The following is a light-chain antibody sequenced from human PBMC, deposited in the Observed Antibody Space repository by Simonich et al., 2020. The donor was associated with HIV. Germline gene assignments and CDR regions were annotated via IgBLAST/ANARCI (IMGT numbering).Light chain of an antibody. CDR3: QQYGRTPYT. J-gene: IGKJ2*01. Sequence: EIVLTQSPGTLSLSPGERATHSCRTSQSVSSSYLAWYQQKPGLAPRLLIYDGASRATGIPDRFSGSGSGTDFTLTISRLEPEDFAVYYCQQYGRTPYTFGQGTKLEIK. CDR2: DGA. V-gene: IGKV3D-20*01. CDR1: QSVSSSY.